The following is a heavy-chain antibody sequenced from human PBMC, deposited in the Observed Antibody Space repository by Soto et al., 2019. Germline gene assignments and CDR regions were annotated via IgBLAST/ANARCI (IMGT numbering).Heavy chain of an antibody. CDR1: GGTFSSYA. D-gene: IGHD2-15*01. V-gene: IGHV1-69*12. J-gene: IGHJ5*02. CDR2: IIPIFGTA. CDR3: ARQYCSGGSCYPRWFDP. Sequence: QVQLVQSGAEVKKPGSSVKVSCKASGGTFSSYAISWVRQAPGQGLEWMGGIIPIFGTANYAQKFQGRVTITADESTSTAYMELSSLGSEDTAVYYCARQYCSGGSCYPRWFDPWGQGTLVTVSS.